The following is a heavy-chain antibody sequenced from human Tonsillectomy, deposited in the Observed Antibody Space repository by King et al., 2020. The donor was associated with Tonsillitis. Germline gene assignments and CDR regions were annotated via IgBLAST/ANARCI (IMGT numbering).Heavy chain of an antibody. J-gene: IGHJ5*02. CDR2: IIPIFGTA. D-gene: IGHD3-10*01. V-gene: IGHV1-69*01. Sequence: VQLVQSGAEVKKPGSSVKVSCKASGGTFSSYAISWVRQAPGQGLEWMGGIIPIFGTANYAQKFQGRVTITADESTSTAYMELSSLRSEDTAVYYCARDRSDKVNPHGSGSMYNWFDPWGQGTLVTVSS. CDR1: GGTFSSYA. CDR3: ARDRSDKVNPHGSGSMYNWFDP.